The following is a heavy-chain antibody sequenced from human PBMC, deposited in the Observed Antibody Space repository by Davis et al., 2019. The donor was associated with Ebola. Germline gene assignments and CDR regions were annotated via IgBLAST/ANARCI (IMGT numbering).Heavy chain of an antibody. Sequence: ESLKISCAASGFTFSSYSMNWVRQAPGKGLEWIGEINHSGSTNYSPSLKSRVTMSVDTSKNQFSLKLNSLTAADTGVYYCARGSDGGNSADSWGQGTLVTVSS. V-gene: IGHV4-34*01. CDR1: GFTFSSYS. D-gene: IGHD4-23*01. CDR3: ARGSDGGNSADS. CDR2: INHSGST. J-gene: IGHJ5*01.